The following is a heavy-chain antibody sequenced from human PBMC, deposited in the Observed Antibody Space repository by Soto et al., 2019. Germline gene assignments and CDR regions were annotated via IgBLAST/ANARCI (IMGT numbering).Heavy chain of an antibody. CDR2: ISSSGTI. V-gene: IGHV3-48*01. Sequence: GGSLRLSCAAYGYTFSDYTMNWVRQAPGKGLEWLSYISSSGTIYNADSVKGRFTISRDNVKNSLYLQMNSLRAEDTAVYYCAKACDMVATQRGPFDYWGQGTLVTVAS. CDR3: AKACDMVATQRGPFDY. J-gene: IGHJ4*02. D-gene: IGHD5-12*01. CDR1: GYTFSDYT.